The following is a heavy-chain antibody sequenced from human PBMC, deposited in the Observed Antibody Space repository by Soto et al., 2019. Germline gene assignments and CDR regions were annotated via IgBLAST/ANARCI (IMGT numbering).Heavy chain of an antibody. D-gene: IGHD3-3*01. V-gene: IGHV4-59*01. CDR1: GGSISSYY. CDR3: ARDSSYDFWSGYLGYYYYYGMDV. CDR2: IYYSGST. J-gene: IGHJ6*02. Sequence: PSETLSLTCTVSGGSISSYYWSWIRQPPGKGLEWIGYIYYSGSTNYNPSLKSRVTISVDTSKNQFSLKLSSVTAADAAVYYCARDSSYDFWSGYLGYYYYYGMDVWGEGTTVTVS.